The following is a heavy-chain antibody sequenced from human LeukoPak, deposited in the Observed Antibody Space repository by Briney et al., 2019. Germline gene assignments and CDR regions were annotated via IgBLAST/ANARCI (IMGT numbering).Heavy chain of an antibody. D-gene: IGHD3-10*01. CDR2: IKQDGSEK. J-gene: IGHJ5*02. V-gene: IGHV3-7*03. Sequence: PGGSLRLSCAASGFTFSSYWMSWVRQAPGKGLEWVANIKQDGSEKYYVDSVKGRFTISRDNAKNSLYLQMNSLKASDTAMYYCAKLYGSGSPNWFDPWGQGTLVTVSS. CDR1: GFTFSSYW. CDR3: AKLYGSGSPNWFDP.